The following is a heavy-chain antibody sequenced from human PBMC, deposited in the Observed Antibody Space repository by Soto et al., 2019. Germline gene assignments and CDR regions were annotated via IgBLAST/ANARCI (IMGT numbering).Heavy chain of an antibody. CDR1: GGSFSSGGYY. Sequence: SETLSLTCTVSGGSFSSGGYYWSWIRQLPGKGLEWIGYIYYSGSTYYNPSLESRVTISLDTSQNQFSLKLSSVTAADTAVYYCASGNAWEALLAYWGQGTLVTVSS. CDR2: IYYSGST. V-gene: IGHV4-31*03. CDR3: ASGNAWEALLAY. J-gene: IGHJ4*02. D-gene: IGHD1-26*01.